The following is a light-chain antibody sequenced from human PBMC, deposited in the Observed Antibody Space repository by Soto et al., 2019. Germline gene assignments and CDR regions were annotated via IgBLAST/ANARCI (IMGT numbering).Light chain of an antibody. CDR2: EIT. CDR3: SSYSGGSTLV. Sequence: QSALTQPASVSVSPGQSITISCAATTYDVGAYDYVSWYQQHPGKAPKLIIYEITYQPSGASNRFSGSQSGNTAPLTISRLQAEDEADYYCSSYSGGSTLVFGGGTKLTVL. CDR1: TYDVGAYDY. J-gene: IGLJ2*01. V-gene: IGLV2-14*01.